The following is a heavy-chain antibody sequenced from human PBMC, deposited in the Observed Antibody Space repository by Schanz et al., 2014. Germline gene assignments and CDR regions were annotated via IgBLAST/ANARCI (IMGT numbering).Heavy chain of an antibody. CDR1: GYTFTRYY. CDR3: ARALFGSGHGDV. CDR2: INPSGGST. Sequence: QVQLVQSGAEVKKPGASVKVSCKASGYTFTRYYIHWVRQAPGQGLEWMGIINPSGGSTNYAQKFQGRVTMTRDTSISTAYMELSRLKSDDTAVYYCARALFGSGHGDVWGQGTTVTVSS. V-gene: IGHV1-46*01. D-gene: IGHD3-10*01. J-gene: IGHJ6*02.